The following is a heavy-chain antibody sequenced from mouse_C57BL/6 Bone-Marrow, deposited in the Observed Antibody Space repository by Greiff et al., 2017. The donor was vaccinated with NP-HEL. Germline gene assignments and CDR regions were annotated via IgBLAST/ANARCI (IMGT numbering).Heavy chain of an antibody. CDR2: ISDGGSYT. J-gene: IGHJ2*01. V-gene: IGHV5-4*01. CDR3: ARDAYSNLFDY. D-gene: IGHD2-5*01. Sequence: EVQVVESGGGLVKPGGSLKLSCAASGFTFSSYAMSWVRQTPEKRLEWVATISDGGSYTYYPDNVKGRFTISRDNAKNNLYLQMSHLKSEDTAMYYCARDAYSNLFDYWGQGTTLTVSS. CDR1: GFTFSSYA.